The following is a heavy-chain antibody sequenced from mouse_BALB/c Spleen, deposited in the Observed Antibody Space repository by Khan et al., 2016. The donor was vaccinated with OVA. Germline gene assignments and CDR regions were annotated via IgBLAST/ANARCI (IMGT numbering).Heavy chain of an antibody. V-gene: IGHV1S29*02. CDR1: GYTFTDYN. Sequence: EVQLQQSGPELVKPGASVKISCKASGYTFTDYNMHWVKQSHGKSLEWIGYIYPYNGGTGYNQKFKSKATLTVDNSSSTAYMELRSLTSEDSAVYYCARLEYYGLFDYWGQGTTLTVSS. CDR3: ARLEYYGLFDY. CDR2: IYPYNGGT. J-gene: IGHJ2*01. D-gene: IGHD1-2*01.